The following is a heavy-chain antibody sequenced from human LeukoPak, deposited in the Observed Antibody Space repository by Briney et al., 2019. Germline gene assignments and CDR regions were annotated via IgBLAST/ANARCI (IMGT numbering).Heavy chain of an antibody. CDR2: IYHSGST. Sequence: PSETLSLTCAVYGGSFSGHYWSWIRQPPGQGLEWIGEIYHSGSTNYNPSLKSRVTISVDKSKNQFSLKLSSVTAADTAVYYCAREQLSNSGSYLDWGQGTLVTVSS. CDR3: AREQLSNSGSYLD. CDR1: GGSFSGHY. V-gene: IGHV4-34*01. D-gene: IGHD1-26*01. J-gene: IGHJ4*02.